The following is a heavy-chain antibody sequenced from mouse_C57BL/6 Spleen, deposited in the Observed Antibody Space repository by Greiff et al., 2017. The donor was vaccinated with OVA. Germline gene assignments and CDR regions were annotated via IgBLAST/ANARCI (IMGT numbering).Heavy chain of an antibody. D-gene: IGHD1-1*01. Sequence: QVQLQQSGPGLVAPSQSLSITCTVSGFSLTSYGVHWVRQPPGKGLEWLVVIWSDGSTTYNSALKSRLSISKDNSKSQVFLKMNSLQTDDTAMYYCARHGDYYGSSSNYYAMDYWGQGTSVTVSS. CDR2: IWSDGST. J-gene: IGHJ4*01. V-gene: IGHV2-6-1*01. CDR3: ARHGDYYGSSSNYYAMDY. CDR1: GFSLTSYG.